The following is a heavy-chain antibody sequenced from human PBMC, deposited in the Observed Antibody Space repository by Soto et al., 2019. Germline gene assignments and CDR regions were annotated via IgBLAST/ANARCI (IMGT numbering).Heavy chain of an antibody. D-gene: IGHD6-19*01. CDR1: GFTFSSYA. CDR2: ISGSGGGT. CDR3: AKDPAVAGTAEYFQH. V-gene: IGHV3-23*01. Sequence: GGSLRLSCAASGFTFSSYALIWVRQTPGKGLEWVSAISGSGGGTYYADSVKGRFTISRDNSKNTLYLQMNNLRAEDTAVYYCAKDPAVAGTAEYFQHWGQGTLVTVSS. J-gene: IGHJ1*01.